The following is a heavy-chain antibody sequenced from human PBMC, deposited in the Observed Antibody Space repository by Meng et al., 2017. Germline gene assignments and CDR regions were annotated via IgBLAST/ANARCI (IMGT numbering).Heavy chain of an antibody. J-gene: IGHJ4*02. CDR2: TYYRSKWYN. CDR3: ASGWSMFQT. V-gene: IGHV6-1*01. D-gene: IGHD3-10*02. CDR1: GDTVSSHSAA. Sequence: QRQQSGAGVVKPSPTLAPPCAISGDTVSSHSAAWNWFRQSPSRGLEWLGRTYYRSKWYNDFAVSVKSRIIINPDTSKNHFSLQLNSVTPEDTAVYYCASGWSMFQTWGQGTLVTVSS.